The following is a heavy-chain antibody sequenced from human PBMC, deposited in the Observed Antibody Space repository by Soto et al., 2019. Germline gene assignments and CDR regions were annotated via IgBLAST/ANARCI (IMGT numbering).Heavy chain of an antibody. CDR1: GYSISAYY. D-gene: IGHD3-10*01. Sequence: QVQLVQSGTEVKKPGASVKVSCQASGYSISAYYIHWVRQAPGQGLEWMGWIDPKNGGTVSAQKFQGRLTMTRDTSISTVYMDLSGLTSDDTALYYCGRDDYGIVPYGGQGSLVTVSS. J-gene: IGHJ4*02. CDR2: IDPKNGGT. CDR3: GRDDYGIVPY. V-gene: IGHV1-2*02.